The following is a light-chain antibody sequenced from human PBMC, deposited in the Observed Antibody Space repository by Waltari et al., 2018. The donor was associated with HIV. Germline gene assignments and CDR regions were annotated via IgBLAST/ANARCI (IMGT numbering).Light chain of an antibody. J-gene: IGLJ3*02. V-gene: IGLV3-21*04. CDR1: NIGSKS. Sequence: SYVLTQSPSVSVAPGKTARITCGGDNIGSKSVHWYQQKPGQAPVLVIYDDVDRPSGTPERFSGSNSGNTATLTTNRVEVGDEADYYWQVWGTLSDQSVVFGGGTKLTVL. CDR3: QVWGTLSDQSVV. CDR2: DDV.